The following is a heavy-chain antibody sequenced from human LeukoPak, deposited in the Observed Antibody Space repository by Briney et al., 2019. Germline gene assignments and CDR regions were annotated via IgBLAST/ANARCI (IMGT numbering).Heavy chain of an antibody. J-gene: IGHJ4*02. CDR1: GFTFSIYA. Sequence: GGSLRLSCAASGFTFSIYAMSWVRQAPGKGLEWVSTISGSGRSTYYADSVEGRFSISRDNSKSTLFLQMNSLRAEDTAVYYCAKASRYSGSFPPDYWGQGTLVTVSS. CDR3: AKASRYSGSFPPDY. V-gene: IGHV3-23*01. D-gene: IGHD1-26*01. CDR2: ISGSGRST.